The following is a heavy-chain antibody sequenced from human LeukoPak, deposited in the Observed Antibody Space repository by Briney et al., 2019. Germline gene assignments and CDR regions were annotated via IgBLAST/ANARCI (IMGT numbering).Heavy chain of an antibody. J-gene: IGHJ4*02. Sequence: ASVKVSCKASGYTFTSHAMHWVRQAPGQGLEWMGWINAGNDNTKYSQKFQGRVTITRDTPANTAYMELSSLRSEDTAVYYCARVSPGALFDYWGQGTLVTVSS. V-gene: IGHV1-3*01. CDR2: INAGNDNT. CDR3: ARVSPGALFDY. CDR1: GYTFTSHA.